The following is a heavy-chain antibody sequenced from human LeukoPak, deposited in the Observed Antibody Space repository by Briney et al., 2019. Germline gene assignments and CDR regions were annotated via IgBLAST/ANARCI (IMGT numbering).Heavy chain of an antibody. CDR1: GDSVSSNSVA. Sequence: SQTLSLTCAISGDSVSSNSVAWNWIRQSPSRGLEWLGRTNYRFKWYNEYAPSVRSRITINPDTSKNQFSLQLSSVTPEDTAVYYCARDHFYGFDYWGRGALVTVSS. V-gene: IGHV6-1*01. D-gene: IGHD2/OR15-2a*01. CDR2: TNYRFKWYN. CDR3: ARDHFYGFDY. J-gene: IGHJ4*02.